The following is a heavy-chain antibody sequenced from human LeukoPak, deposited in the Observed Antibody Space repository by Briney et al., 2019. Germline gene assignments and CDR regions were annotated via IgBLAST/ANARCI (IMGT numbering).Heavy chain of an antibody. V-gene: IGHV3-30*07. Sequence: GGSLRLSCAASGFTFSSYAMHWVRQAPGKGLEWVAVISYDGSNKYYADSVKGRFSISRDNSKNTLYLQMNTLRAEDTAVYYCARASGYSGYDPFDFWGQGTLVTVSS. J-gene: IGHJ4*02. CDR3: ARASGYSGYDPFDF. CDR2: ISYDGSNK. D-gene: IGHD5-12*01. CDR1: GFTFSSYA.